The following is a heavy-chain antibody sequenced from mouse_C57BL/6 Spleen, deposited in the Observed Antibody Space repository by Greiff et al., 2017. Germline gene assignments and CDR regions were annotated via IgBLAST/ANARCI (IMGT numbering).Heavy chain of an antibody. V-gene: IGHV5-9*01. CDR3: ARGTTIVTYWYFDV. CDR2: ISGGGGNT. J-gene: IGHJ1*03. Sequence: EVKVVESGGGLVKPGGSLKLSCAASGFTFSSYTMSWVRQTPEKRLEWVATISGGGGNTYYPDSVKGRFTISRDNAKNTLYLQMSSLRSEDTALYYCARGTTIVTYWYFDVWGTGTTVTVSS. CDR1: GFTFSSYT. D-gene: IGHD2-5*01.